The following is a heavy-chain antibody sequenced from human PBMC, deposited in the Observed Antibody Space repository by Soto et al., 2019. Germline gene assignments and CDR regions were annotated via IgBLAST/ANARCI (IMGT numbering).Heavy chain of an antibody. J-gene: IGHJ6*02. V-gene: IGHV3-48*02. CDR2: ISSSSSTI. CDR3: PRVEYVSYLGGMGV. Sequence: GGSLRLSCAASGFTFSSYSMNWVRQAPGKGLERVSYISSSSSTIYYADSVKGRFTISRDNAKNSLYLQMNSLRDEDTAVYYCPRVEYVSYLGGMGVWGQGTTVTVSS. D-gene: IGHD2-2*01. CDR1: GFTFSSYS.